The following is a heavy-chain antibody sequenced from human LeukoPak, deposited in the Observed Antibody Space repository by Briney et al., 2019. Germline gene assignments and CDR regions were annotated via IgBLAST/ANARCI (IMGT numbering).Heavy chain of an antibody. J-gene: IGHJ6*03. D-gene: IGHD6-19*01. Sequence: GGSLRLSCAVSGFTFSSYDFNWVRQAPGKGLEWVAVISYDGSNKYYADSVKGRFTISRDNSKNTLYLQMNSLRAEDTAVYYCAKDAQWLTNYYYYYMDVWGKGTTVTVSS. CDR2: ISYDGSNK. CDR3: AKDAQWLTNYYYYYMDV. V-gene: IGHV3-30*18. CDR1: GFTFSSYD.